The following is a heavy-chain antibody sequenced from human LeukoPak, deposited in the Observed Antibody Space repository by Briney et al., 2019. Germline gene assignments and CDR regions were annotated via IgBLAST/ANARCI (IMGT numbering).Heavy chain of an antibody. J-gene: IGHJ4*02. CDR2: IYPGGAV. V-gene: IGHV3-53*01. D-gene: IGHD3-16*01. CDR1: EFTVTTNY. CDR3: AKDWGEYFDYVWGSFTSFDS. Sequence: GGSLRLSCAASEFTVTTNYMSWVRQAPGKGLQWVSVIYPGGAVYYADSVKGRFTISRDNSKNTLYLQMNSLRAEDTAVYYCAKDWGEYFDYVWGSFTSFDSWGQGTLVTVSS.